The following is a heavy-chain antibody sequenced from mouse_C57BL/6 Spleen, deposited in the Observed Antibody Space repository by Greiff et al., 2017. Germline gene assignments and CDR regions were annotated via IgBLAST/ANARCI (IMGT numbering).Heavy chain of an antibody. CDR2: IYPGDGDT. CDR1: GYAFSSSW. J-gene: IGHJ2*01. D-gene: IGHD1-1*01. V-gene: IGHV1-82*01. Sequence: QVQLQQSGPELVKPGASVKISCKASGYAFSSSWMNWVKQRPGKGLEWIGRIYPGDGDTNYNGKFKGKATLTADKSSSTAYMQLSSLTSEDSAVYFCARFTTDRYYFDYWGQGTTLTVSS. CDR3: ARFTTDRYYFDY.